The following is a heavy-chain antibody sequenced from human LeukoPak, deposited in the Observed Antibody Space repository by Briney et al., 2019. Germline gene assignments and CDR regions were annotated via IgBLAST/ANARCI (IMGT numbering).Heavy chain of an antibody. CDR3: ARGGAVAGTRGSYYYYYYYMDV. CDR2: TYTSGST. CDR1: GGSISSYY. J-gene: IGHJ6*03. V-gene: IGHV4-4*07. D-gene: IGHD6-19*01. Sequence: SETLSLTCTVSGGSISSYYWSWIRQPAGKGLEWIGRTYTSGSTNYNPSLKSRVTISVDKSKNQFSLKLSSVTAADTAVYYCARGGAVAGTRGSYYYYYYYMDVWGKGTTVTVSS.